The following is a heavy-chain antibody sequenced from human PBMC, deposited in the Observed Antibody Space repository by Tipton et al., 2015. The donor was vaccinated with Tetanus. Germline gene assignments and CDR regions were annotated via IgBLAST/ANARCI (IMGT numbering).Heavy chain of an antibody. CDR2: IYTSGST. CDR3: ARDHYYDSSGYSYYYYGMDV. J-gene: IGHJ6*02. CDR1: GGSISSYY. D-gene: IGHD3-22*01. V-gene: IGHV4-4*07. Sequence: TLSLTCTVSGGSISSYYWSWIRQPAGKGLEWIGRIYTSGSTNYNPSLKSRVTMSVDTPKNQFSLKLSSVTAADTAVYYCARDHYYDSSGYSYYYYGMDVWGQGTTVTVSS.